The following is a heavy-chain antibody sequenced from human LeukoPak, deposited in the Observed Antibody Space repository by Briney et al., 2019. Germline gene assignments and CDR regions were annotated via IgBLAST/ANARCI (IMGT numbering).Heavy chain of an antibody. Sequence: GGSLRLSCAASGFTFSTYAMHWVRQAPGKGLEWVAVVSYDGSNKYYADSVKGRFTISRDNSKNTLYLQMNSLRAEDTAVYYCARDPDFYDSSGYFDYCGQGTLVTVSS. V-gene: IGHV3-30-3*01. J-gene: IGHJ4*02. CDR3: ARDPDFYDSSGYFDY. D-gene: IGHD3-22*01. CDR1: GFTFSTYA. CDR2: VSYDGSNK.